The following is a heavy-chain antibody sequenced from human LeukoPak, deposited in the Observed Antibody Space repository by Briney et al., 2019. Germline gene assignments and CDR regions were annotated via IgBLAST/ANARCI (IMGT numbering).Heavy chain of an antibody. J-gene: IGHJ4*02. CDR2: ISAYNGNT. CDR3: ARKTVAFDY. CDR1: GYTFTNYG. V-gene: IGHV1-18*01. Sequence: ASVKVSCTASGYTFTNYGVTWVRQAPGQGLEWMGWISAYNGNTNYAQKFQGRVTMTRDTSISTAYMELSRLRSDDTAVYYCARKTVAFDYWGQGTLVTVSS. D-gene: IGHD4-23*01.